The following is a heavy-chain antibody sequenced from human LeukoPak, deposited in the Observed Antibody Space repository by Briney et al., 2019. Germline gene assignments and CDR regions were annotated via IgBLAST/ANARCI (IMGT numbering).Heavy chain of an antibody. V-gene: IGHV4-61*05. Sequence: PSETLSLTCTVSGGSISSSSYYWGWIRQPPGKGLEWIGYIYYSGSTNYNPSLKSRVTISVDTSKNQFSLKLSSVTAADTAVYYCASWNPGALGDYWGQGTLVTVSS. CDR2: IYYSGST. CDR3: ASWNPGALGDY. J-gene: IGHJ4*02. CDR1: GGSISSSSYY. D-gene: IGHD1-1*01.